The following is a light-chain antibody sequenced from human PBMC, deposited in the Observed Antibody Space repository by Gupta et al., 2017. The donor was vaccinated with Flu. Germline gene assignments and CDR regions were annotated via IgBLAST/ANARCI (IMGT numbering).Light chain of an antibody. CDR1: RSGTSN. V-gene: IGKV3-15*01. CDR3: RQYKKWPLT. Sequence: ATGAVAPGERGTRYCRASRSGTSNLAWYQQRPGQGPRLLIYGASTRATTIPARFSGSGSETEFTLTISRMEAEDVGVYFCRQYKKWPLTFGGGTKVEIK. J-gene: IGKJ4*01. CDR2: GAS.